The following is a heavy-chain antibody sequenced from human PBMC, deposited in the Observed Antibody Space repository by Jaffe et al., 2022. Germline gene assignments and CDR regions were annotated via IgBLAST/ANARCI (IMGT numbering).Heavy chain of an antibody. D-gene: IGHD4-4*01. Sequence: QVQLVQSGAEVKKPGASVKVSCKVSGYTLTELSMHWVRQAPGKGLEWMGGFDPEDGETIYAQKFQGRVTMTEDTSTDTAYMELSSLRSEDTAVYYCATLEHDYSNNYYYYYYMDVWGKGTTVTVSS. CDR3: ATLEHDYSNNYYYYYYMDV. CDR1: GYTLTELS. V-gene: IGHV1-24*01. J-gene: IGHJ6*03. CDR2: FDPEDGET.